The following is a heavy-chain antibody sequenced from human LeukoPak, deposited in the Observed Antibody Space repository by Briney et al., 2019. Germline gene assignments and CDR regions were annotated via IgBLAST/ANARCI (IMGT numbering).Heavy chain of an antibody. Sequence: ASVKVSCKASGYTFTGYGISWVRQAPGQGLEWMGWISAYNGNTNYAQKLQGRVTMTTDTSTSTAYMELRSLRSDDTAVYYCAREGDSSGYYPAYYFDYWGQGTLVTVSS. CDR1: GYTFTGYG. D-gene: IGHD3-22*01. J-gene: IGHJ4*02. V-gene: IGHV1-18*01. CDR2: ISAYNGNT. CDR3: AREGDSSGYYPAYYFDY.